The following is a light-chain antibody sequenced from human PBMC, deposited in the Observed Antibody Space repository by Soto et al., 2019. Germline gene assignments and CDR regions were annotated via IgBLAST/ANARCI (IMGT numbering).Light chain of an antibody. V-gene: IGKV1-39*01. J-gene: IGKJ1*01. CDR3: QQSYSTPPERT. Sequence: DIQMTQSPSSLSASVGDRVTITCRASQSISSYLTWYQQKPGKAPKLLIYAASSLQWGVPSRFSVSGSGTDFTLTISSLQPEDFATYYCQQSYSTPPERTFGQGTKVEIK. CDR1: QSISSY. CDR2: AAS.